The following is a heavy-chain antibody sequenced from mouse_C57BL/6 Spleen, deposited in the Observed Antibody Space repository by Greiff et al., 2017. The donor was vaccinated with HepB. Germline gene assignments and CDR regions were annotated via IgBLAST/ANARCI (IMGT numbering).Heavy chain of an antibody. V-gene: IGHV14-4*01. CDR1: GFNIKDDY. CDR3: TTYWDGGFAY. Sequence: VQLQQSGAELVRPGASVKLSCTASGFNIKDDYMHWVKQRPEQGLEWIGWIDPENGDTEYASKFQGKATITADTSSNTAYLQLSSLTSEDTAVYYCTTYWDGGFAYWGQGTLVTVSA. CDR2: IDPENGDT. D-gene: IGHD4-1*01. J-gene: IGHJ3*01.